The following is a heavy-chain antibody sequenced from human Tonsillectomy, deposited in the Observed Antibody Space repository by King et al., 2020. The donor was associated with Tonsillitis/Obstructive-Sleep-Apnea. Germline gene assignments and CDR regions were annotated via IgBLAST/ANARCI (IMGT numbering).Heavy chain of an antibody. D-gene: IGHD2-2*01. J-gene: IGHJ4*02. CDR1: GGSISRYY. V-gene: IGHV4-59*01. CDR2: IYYNGDT. Sequence: VQLQESGPGLVKPSETLSLTCTVSGGSISRYYWTWIRQPSGKGLEWIGYIYYNGDTNYNPSLRSRVTISVDTSKNHFSLELDSVTAADTAIYYCARLGHCTTSSCLPDYWGQGTLVTVSS. CDR3: ARLGHCTTSSCLPDY.